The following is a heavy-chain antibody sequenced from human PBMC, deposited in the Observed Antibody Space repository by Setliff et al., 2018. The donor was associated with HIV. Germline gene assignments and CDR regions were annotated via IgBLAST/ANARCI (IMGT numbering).Heavy chain of an antibody. CDR3: ARVLDGNHYDAFNL. V-gene: IGHV4-61*09. J-gene: IGHJ3*01. CDR2: ISTGGAT. Sequence: SETLSLTCTDYGGSISSGSYYWNWIRQPAGKGLEWVGQISTGGATDYNSSLKSRVTISLDKSKNQFSLRLNSVTAADMAVYYCARVLDGNHYDAFNLWGQGTTVTFSS. CDR1: GGSISSGSYY. D-gene: IGHD1-26*01.